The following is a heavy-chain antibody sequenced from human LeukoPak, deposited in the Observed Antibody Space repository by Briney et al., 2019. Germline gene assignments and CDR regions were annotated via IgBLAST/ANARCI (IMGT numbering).Heavy chain of an antibody. CDR3: ATGSGYSSSLPLDY. D-gene: IGHD6-13*01. Sequence: ASVKVSCKASGGTFSSYAISWVRQAPGQGLEWMGRIISILGIANYAQKFQGRVTITADKSTSTAYMELSSLRSEDTAVYYCATGSGYSSSLPLDYWGQGTLVTVSS. V-gene: IGHV1-69*04. J-gene: IGHJ4*02. CDR1: GGTFSSYA. CDR2: IISILGIA.